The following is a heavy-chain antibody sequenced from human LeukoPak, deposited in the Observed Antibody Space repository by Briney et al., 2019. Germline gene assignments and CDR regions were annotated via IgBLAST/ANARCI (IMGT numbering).Heavy chain of an antibody. V-gene: IGHV3-66*01. CDR1: GFTFSSNY. D-gene: IGHD4-17*01. Sequence: GGSLRLSCAASGFTFSSNYMSWVRQAPGKGLEGVSVIYSGGSTYYADSVKGRFTISRDNSKNTLYLQMNSLRAEDTAVYYCARAADYGDYFAGFEYFQHWGQGTLVTVSS. CDR3: ARAADYGDYFAGFEYFQH. J-gene: IGHJ1*01. CDR2: IYSGGST.